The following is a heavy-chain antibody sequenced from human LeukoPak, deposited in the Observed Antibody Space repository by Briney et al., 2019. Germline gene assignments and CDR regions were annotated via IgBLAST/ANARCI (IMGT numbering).Heavy chain of an antibody. J-gene: IGHJ4*02. Sequence: GGSLRLSCAASGFSFITTWMHWVRQAPGKGLVWVSRIKSDGSGTSYADSVKGRFTISRDNAKNTLYLQMNSLRDEDTAVYYCARDWFYCTDYWGQGTLVTVSS. V-gene: IGHV3-74*01. CDR1: GFSFITTW. CDR3: ARDWFYCTDY. CDR2: IKSDGSGT. D-gene: IGHD2-21*02.